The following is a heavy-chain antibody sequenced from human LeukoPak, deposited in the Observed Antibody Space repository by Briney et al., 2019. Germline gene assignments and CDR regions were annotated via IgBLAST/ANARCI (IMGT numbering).Heavy chain of an antibody. D-gene: IGHD3/OR15-3a*01. CDR2: ISGSGGST. V-gene: IGHV3-23*01. Sequence: GGSLRLSCAASGFTFSSYAMSWVRQAPGKGLELVSAISGSGGSTYYADSVKGRFTISRDNSKNTLYLQMNSLRAEDTAVYYCAKAGGSVVGPLDYWGQGTLVTVSS. CDR3: AKAGGSVVGPLDY. J-gene: IGHJ4*02. CDR1: GFTFSSYA.